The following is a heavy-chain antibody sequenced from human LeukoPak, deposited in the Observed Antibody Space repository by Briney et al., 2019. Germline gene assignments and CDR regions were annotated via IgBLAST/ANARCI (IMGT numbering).Heavy chain of an antibody. CDR3: AKPAIGYCSGGSCSDY. D-gene: IGHD2-15*01. Sequence: GGSLRLSCAASGFTFSSYAMSWVRQAPGKGLEWVSAIIGSGGSTYYADSVKGRFTISRDNSKNTLYLQMNSLRAEDTAVYYCAKPAIGYCSGGSCSDYWGQGTLVTVSS. J-gene: IGHJ4*02. CDR2: IIGSGGST. CDR1: GFTFSSYA. V-gene: IGHV3-23*01.